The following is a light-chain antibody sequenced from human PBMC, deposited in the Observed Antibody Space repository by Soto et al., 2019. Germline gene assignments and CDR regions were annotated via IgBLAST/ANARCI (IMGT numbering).Light chain of an antibody. CDR2: FDS. CDR1: NIGGKS. J-gene: IGLJ2*01. CDR3: QVWDTTTTVV. Sequence: SYVLTQPPSVSVAPGETSRITCGGDNIGGKSVHWYQQKPGQAPVMVILFDSDRPSGIPDRFSGSKSGNTATLTIRRVEAGDEADYYCQVWDTTTTVVFGGGTKLTVL. V-gene: IGLV3-21*04.